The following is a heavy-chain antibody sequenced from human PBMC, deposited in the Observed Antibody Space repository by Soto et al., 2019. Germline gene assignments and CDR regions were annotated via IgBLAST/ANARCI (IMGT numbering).Heavy chain of an antibody. CDR3: ARGAALAGKLDL. D-gene: IGHD6-19*01. V-gene: IGHV3-21*06. CDR1: GFTFTSDS. CDR2: ISSHGRDI. Sequence: GGSLRLSCEASGFTFTSDSMTWVRQATGKGLEWVSSISSHGRDIFYADSVKGRFTISRDNAKDSLHLQMKSLTGEDSAGDYCARGAALAGKLDLWGQGTLVTVSS. J-gene: IGHJ4*02.